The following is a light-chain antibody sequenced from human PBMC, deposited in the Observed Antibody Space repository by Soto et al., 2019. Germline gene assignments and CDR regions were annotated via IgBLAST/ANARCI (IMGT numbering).Light chain of an antibody. CDR1: QSVRNN. J-gene: IGKJ1*01. Sequence: EIVLTQSPATLSVSPGERATLSCRASQSVRNNLAWYQQKPGQAPRLLIYDASTRATGIPARFSGSGSGIEFTLTISSLQSEDFAVYYCQQYNDWPPWTFGQGTKVDIK. V-gene: IGKV3-15*01. CDR2: DAS. CDR3: QQYNDWPPWT.